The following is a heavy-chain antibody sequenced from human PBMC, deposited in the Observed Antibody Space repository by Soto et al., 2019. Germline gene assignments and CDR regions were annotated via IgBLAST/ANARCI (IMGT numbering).Heavy chain of an antibody. D-gene: IGHD6-19*01. CDR1: GFTFISYA. V-gene: IGHV3-23*01. Sequence: GGSLRLSCASSGFTFISYAMSLVRQAPGKGLEWVSTISVSGDNTYYADSVKGRFTISRDNSKNTLYLQMNSLRAEDTAVYYCAKGSEQWLVLSNNWFDPWGQGTLVTVS. CDR2: ISVSGDNT. J-gene: IGHJ5*02. CDR3: AKGSEQWLVLSNNWFDP.